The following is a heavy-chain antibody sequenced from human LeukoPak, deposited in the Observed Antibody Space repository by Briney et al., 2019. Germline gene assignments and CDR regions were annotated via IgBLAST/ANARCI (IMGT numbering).Heavy chain of an antibody. CDR1: GFTFSSYN. CDR2: ISSSSSYI. D-gene: IGHD2-15*01. CDR3: ASDSVVVVAAK. Sequence: GGSLRLSCAASGFTFSSYNMNWVRQAPGKGLEWVSSISSSSSYIYYADSAKGRFTIPRDNAKNSLYLQMNSLRAEDTAVYYCASDSVVVVAAKWGQGTLVTVSS. J-gene: IGHJ4*02. V-gene: IGHV3-21*01.